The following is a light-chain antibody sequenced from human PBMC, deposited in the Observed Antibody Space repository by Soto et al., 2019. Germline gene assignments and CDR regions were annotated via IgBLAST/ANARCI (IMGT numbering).Light chain of an antibody. J-gene: IGLJ2*01. V-gene: IGLV2-14*03. CDR1: RSDVGRYDY. CDR2: EVT. Sequence: QSALTQPASVSGSPGQSITISCTGTRSDVGRYDYVSWYQQHPGKAPKLMIYEVTYRPAWVSARFSGSKSGSTASLTISGLQAEDEADYYCTSCSTTPSAHVLFGGGTKLTLL. CDR3: TSCSTTPSAHVL.